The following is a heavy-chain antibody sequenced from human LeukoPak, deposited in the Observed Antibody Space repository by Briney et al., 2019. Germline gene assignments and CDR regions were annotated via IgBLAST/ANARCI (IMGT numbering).Heavy chain of an antibody. D-gene: IGHD1-7*01. CDR1: GVSLRGYY. CDR2: ISHEGDS. Sequence: SETLSLTCAVYGVSLRGYYWSWIRQSPEKGLEWIGEISHEGDSIYNPSLKSRLTLSVDMSKNQFSLKLRSVTAADTAVYYCARGRNYVSDFYFDVWGKGATVIVSS. CDR3: ARGRNYVSDFYFDV. V-gene: IGHV4-34*01. J-gene: IGHJ6*03.